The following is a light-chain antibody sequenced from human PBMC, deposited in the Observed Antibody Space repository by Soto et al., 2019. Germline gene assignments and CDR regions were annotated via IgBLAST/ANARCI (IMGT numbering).Light chain of an antibody. CDR1: QSVSSSY. V-gene: IGKV3-20*01. CDR3: QQYGSSLLFT. CDR2: GAS. Sequence: EIVLTQSPGTLSLSPGERATLSCRASQSVSSSYLAWYQQKPGQAPRLLIYGASSSATGIPDRFSGSGSGSDFTLTISRLEPKDFAVYYCQQYGSSLLFTFGPGTKVDIK. J-gene: IGKJ3*01.